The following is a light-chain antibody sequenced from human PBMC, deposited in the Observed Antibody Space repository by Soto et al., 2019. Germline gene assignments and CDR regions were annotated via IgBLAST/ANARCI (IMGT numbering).Light chain of an antibody. CDR3: QQYDEWPLT. V-gene: IGKV3-15*01. Sequence: EKVMTQSPATLSVSPGERATLSCRASQNVNTRLAWYEQKPGQAPRLLIFDAFTRATGIPARFSGSESETDFPLTISSLQSGDSAVYYCQQYDEWPLTFGGGPKVELK. CDR1: QNVNTR. CDR2: DAF. J-gene: IGKJ4*01.